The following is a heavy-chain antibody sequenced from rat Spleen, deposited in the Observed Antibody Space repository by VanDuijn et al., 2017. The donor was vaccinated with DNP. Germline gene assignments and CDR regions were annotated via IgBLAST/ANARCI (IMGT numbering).Heavy chain of an antibody. CDR1: GFNFNDYW. Sequence: EVKLVESGGGLVQPGRSLKLSCAASGFNFNDYWMGWVRQAPGKGLEWIGHINKDSSTTNYVPSLKEKITISRDNVQNTLYLQMSKLGSEDTAIYYCAKGPNYGGWSDYFDYWGQGVMVTVSS. J-gene: IGHJ2*01. D-gene: IGHD1-11*01. CDR3: AKGPNYGGWSDYFDY. CDR2: INKDSSTT. V-gene: IGHV4-2*01.